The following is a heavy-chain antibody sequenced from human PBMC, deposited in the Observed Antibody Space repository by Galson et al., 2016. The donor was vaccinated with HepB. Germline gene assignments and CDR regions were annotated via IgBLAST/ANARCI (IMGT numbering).Heavy chain of an antibody. J-gene: IGHJ6*02. V-gene: IGHV3-23*01. D-gene: IGHD6-19*01. CDR3: AKFILDVNEWLNYYFGMGV. CDR2: MSGSGGNT. CDR1: GFTFSDYG. Sequence: SLRLSCAASGFTFSDYGMTWVRQAPGKGLEWVSAMSGSGGNTYYADSVKGRFTISRDNSRNTLYLQMNSLRAEDTAVYYCAKFILDVNEWLNYYFGMGVWGQGTTVTVSS.